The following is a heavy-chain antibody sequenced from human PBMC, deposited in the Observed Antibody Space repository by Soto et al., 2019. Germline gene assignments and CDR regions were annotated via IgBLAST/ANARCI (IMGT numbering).Heavy chain of an antibody. CDR1: GFTFDVYA. Sequence: EVQLAASGGGLVQPGRSLRLSCAASGFTFDVYAMHWVRQAPGKGLEWVSGINWNSGRVRYADSVKGRFTISRDNAKNSLYLQMNSLRAEDTAVYYCAKDVSLRGWVYLVVEYWGQGTLVTVSP. V-gene: IGHV3-9*01. CDR2: INWNSGRV. D-gene: IGHD6-13*01. J-gene: IGHJ4*02. CDR3: AKDVSLRGWVYLVVEY.